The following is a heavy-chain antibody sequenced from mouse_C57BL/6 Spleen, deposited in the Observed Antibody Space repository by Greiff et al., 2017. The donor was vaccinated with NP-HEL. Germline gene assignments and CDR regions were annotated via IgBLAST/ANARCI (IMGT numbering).Heavy chain of an antibody. CDR2: ISSGSSTI. V-gene: IGHV5-17*01. CDR1: GFTFSDYG. D-gene: IGHD4-1*01. J-gene: IGHJ4*01. CDR3: AKTGTGAMDY. Sequence: EVQLVESGGGLVKPGGSLKLSCAASGFTFSDYGMHWVRQAPEKGLEWVAYISSGSSTIYYADTVKGRFTISRDNAKNTLFLQMTSLRSEDTAMYYCAKTGTGAMDYWGQGTSVTVSS.